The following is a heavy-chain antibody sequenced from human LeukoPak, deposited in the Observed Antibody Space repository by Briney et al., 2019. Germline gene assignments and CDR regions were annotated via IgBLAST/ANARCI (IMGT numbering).Heavy chain of an antibody. CDR1: GCIFTTNW. V-gene: IGHV5-51*01. J-gene: IGHJ4*02. Sequence: AGSLQISCKGSGCIFTTNWIGWVRRLPGKGFEWMGIIYPGDSDTRYSPSCQGQVTISADKSITTAYLQWSSLKASDTAMYYCATNEGRYWGQGTLVTVSS. D-gene: IGHD3-10*01. CDR2: IYPGDSDT. CDR3: ATNEGRY.